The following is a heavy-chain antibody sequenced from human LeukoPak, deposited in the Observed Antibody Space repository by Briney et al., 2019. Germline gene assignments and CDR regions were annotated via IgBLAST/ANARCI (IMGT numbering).Heavy chain of an antibody. CDR1: GFSISSYS. V-gene: IGHV3-21*01. CDR2: ISSSSTYI. Sequence: GGSLRLSCAASGFSISSYSMNWVRQAPGKGLEWVSSISSSSTYIYYADSVRGRFTISRDNAKNSLLLQMNSLRAEDTGVYFCAELGITMIGGVWGKGTTVTISS. J-gene: IGHJ6*04. D-gene: IGHD3-10*02. CDR3: AELGITMIGGV.